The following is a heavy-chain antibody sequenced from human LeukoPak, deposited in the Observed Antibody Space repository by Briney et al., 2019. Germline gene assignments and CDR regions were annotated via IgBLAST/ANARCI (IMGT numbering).Heavy chain of an antibody. CDR3: ARGPFGQQWLVSNHDY. D-gene: IGHD6-19*01. J-gene: IGHJ4*02. CDR2: ISSSSSYI. V-gene: IGHV3-21*01. CDR1: GFTFSSYS. Sequence: PGGSLRLSCAASGFTFSSYSMNWVRQAPGKGLEWVSSISSSSSYIYYADSVKGRFTISRDNAKNSLYLQMNSLRAEDTAVYYCARGPFGQQWLVSNHDYWGQGTLVTVSS.